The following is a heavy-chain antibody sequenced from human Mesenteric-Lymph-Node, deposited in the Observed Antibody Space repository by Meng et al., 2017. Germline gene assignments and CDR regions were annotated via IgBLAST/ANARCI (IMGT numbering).Heavy chain of an antibody. CDR2: IYYSGST. J-gene: IGHJ4*02. V-gene: IGHV4-31*01. D-gene: IGHD3-10*01. CDR3: ARASWGSGSPGHFDY. CDR1: GGSISSGGYY. Sequence: QVQLTESGPGLVKPSQPLSLTCTVLGGSISSGGYYWSWIRQHPGKGLEWIGYIYYSGSTYYNPSLKSLVTISVDTSKNQFSLKLSSVTAADTAVYYCARASWGSGSPGHFDYWGQGTLVTVSS.